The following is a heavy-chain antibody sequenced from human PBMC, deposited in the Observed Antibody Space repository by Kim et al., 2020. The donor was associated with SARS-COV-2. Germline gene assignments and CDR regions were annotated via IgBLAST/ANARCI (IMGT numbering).Heavy chain of an antibody. CDR3: TSQHRPRSGYYKGVPIDY. J-gene: IGHJ4*02. V-gene: IGHV3-15*01. D-gene: IGHD3-3*01. Sequence: GRFTISRDDSKNTLYLQMNSLKTEDTAVYYCTSQHRPRSGYYKGVPIDYWDQGTLVTVSS.